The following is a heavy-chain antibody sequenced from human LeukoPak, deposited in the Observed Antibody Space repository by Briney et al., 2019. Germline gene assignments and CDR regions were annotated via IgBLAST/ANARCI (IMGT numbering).Heavy chain of an antibody. D-gene: IGHD4-23*01. V-gene: IGHV4-39*07. J-gene: IGHJ4*02. CDR1: GGSISSSRYY. CDR3: ARAVGTSRNFFDY. CDR2: LYYSGST. Sequence: PSETLSLTCTVSGGSISSSRYYWGWIRQPPGKGLEWIGCLYYSGSTYYNPSLKSRVTISVDTSKNQFSLNLSSVTAADTAMYYCARAVGTSRNFFDYWGQGTLVTVSS.